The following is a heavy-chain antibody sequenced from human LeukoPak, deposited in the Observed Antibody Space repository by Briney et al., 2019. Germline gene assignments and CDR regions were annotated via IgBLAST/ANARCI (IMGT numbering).Heavy chain of an antibody. CDR3: VREAGYCASVCLKSNWFDP. J-gene: IGHJ5*02. Sequence: GGSLRLSYAASGFPFSRHAMSWVRQPPGKGLEWVSAISNGKTYYADSERGRFTISRDDSKNTVYLQMNSLRDEDTALYYCVREAGYCASVCLKSNWFDPWAREPWSPSLQ. D-gene: IGHD2-21*02. CDR2: ISNGKT. V-gene: IGHV3-23*01. CDR1: GFPFSRHA.